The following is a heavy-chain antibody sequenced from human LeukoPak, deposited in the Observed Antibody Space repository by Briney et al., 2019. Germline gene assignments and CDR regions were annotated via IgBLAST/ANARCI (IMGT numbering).Heavy chain of an antibody. CDR1: GYTFSDYY. J-gene: IGHJ4*02. CDR2: INPNSDDT. CDR3: TTGSPPFGY. Sequence: ASVKVSCKASGYTFSDYYIHWVRQAPGQGPEWMGYINPNSDDTNFAQNFQGRVTMTRETSISTAYMELTRLRSDDTAVYYCTTGSPPFGYWGQGTLVTVSS. V-gene: IGHV1-2*02. D-gene: IGHD1-26*01.